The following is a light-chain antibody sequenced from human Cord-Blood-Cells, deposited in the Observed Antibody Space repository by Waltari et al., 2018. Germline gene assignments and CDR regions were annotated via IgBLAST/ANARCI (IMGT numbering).Light chain of an antibody. Sequence: ETVLTLSPGTLSLSPGERATLSCRASQSVSSSYLAWYQQKPGQAPRLLIYGASSRATGIPDRFSGSGSGTDFTLTISRLEPEDFAVYYCQQYGSSPWTFGQGTKVEIK. J-gene: IGKJ1*01. CDR1: QSVSSSY. CDR2: GAS. V-gene: IGKV3-20*01. CDR3: QQYGSSPWT.